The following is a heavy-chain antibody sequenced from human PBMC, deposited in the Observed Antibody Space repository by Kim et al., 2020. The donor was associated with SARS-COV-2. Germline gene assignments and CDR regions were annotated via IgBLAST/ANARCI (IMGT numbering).Heavy chain of an antibody. J-gene: IGHJ4*02. CDR2: VGRDGSLQ. CDR3: AKEIGSGLPLED. CDR1: GFTFSNHG. Sequence: GGSLRLSCAASGFTFSNHGMHWVRQAPGKGLDWVAVVGRDGSLQFYADSAKGRFTISRDNSRNTLYLHMSSLRVDDTAVYYCAKEIGSGLPLEDWGQGT. D-gene: IGHD3-3*01. V-gene: IGHV3-30*18.